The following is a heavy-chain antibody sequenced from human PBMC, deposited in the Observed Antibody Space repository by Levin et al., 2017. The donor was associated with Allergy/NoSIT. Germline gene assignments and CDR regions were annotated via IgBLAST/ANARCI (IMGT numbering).Heavy chain of an antibody. CDR2: IYYSGST. V-gene: IGHV4-39*07. Sequence: NPSETLSLTCTVSGGSISTSSYYWGWIRQPPGKGLEWIGNIYYSGSTYYNPSLRSRVTISVDTSKNQFSLKVSSVTAADTAVYYCARDEMVHEIQYYYGMDVWGQGTTVTVSS. CDR1: GGSISTSSYY. J-gene: IGHJ6*02. D-gene: IGHD2-8*01. CDR3: ARDEMVHEIQYYYGMDV.